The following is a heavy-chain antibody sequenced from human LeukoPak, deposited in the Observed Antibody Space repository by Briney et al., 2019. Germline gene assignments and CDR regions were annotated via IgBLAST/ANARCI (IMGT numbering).Heavy chain of an antibody. Sequence: GASVHVSCHASGRTFSSYAISWVRQAPGQGPEWMGGIIPIFGTANYAQKFQGRVTITTDESTSTAYMELSSLRSEDTAVYYCARSTGIYCSSTSCYTDYYYYYMDVWGKGTTVTVSS. V-gene: IGHV1-69*05. CDR3: ARSTGIYCSSTSCYTDYYYYYMDV. CDR1: GRTFSSYA. D-gene: IGHD2-2*02. CDR2: IIPIFGTA. J-gene: IGHJ6*03.